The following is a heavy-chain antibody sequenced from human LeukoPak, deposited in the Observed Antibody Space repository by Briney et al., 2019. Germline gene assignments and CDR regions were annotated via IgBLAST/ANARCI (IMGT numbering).Heavy chain of an antibody. CDR2: ISYDGSNK. V-gene: IGHV3-30*04. J-gene: IGHJ4*02. CDR3: ARDLCSSTSCYGGDYFDY. D-gene: IGHD2-2*01. CDR1: GFTFSSYA. Sequence: PGRSLRLSCAASGFTFSSYAMHWVRQAPGKGLEWVAVISYDGSNKYYADSVKGRFTISRDNSKNTLYLQMNSLRAEDTAVYYCARDLCSSTSCYGGDYFDYWGQGTLVTVSS.